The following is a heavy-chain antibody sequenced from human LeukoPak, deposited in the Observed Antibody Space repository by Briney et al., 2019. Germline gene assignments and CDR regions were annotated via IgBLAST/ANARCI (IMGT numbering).Heavy chain of an antibody. CDR2: ISWNSGSI. V-gene: IGHV3-9*01. D-gene: IGHD3-10*01. CDR3: AREGFGELFLDY. CDR1: GFTFDDYA. Sequence: GRSLRLSCAASGFTFDDYAMHWVRQAPGKGLEWVSGISWNSGSIGYADSVKGRFTISRDNAKNSLYLQMNSLRAEDTAVYYCAREGFGELFLDYWGQGTLVTVSS. J-gene: IGHJ4*02.